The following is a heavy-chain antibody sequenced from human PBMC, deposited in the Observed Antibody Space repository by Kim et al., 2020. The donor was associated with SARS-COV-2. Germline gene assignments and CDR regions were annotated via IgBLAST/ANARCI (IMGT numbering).Heavy chain of an antibody. CDR2: IIPILGIA. CDR1: GGTFSSYV. D-gene: IGHD2-15*01. Sequence: SVKVSCKASGGTFSSYVISWVRQAPGQGLEWMGRIIPILGIANYAQKFQGRVTITADKSTSTAYMDLSSLRSEDTAVYYCAQREGGNPEGFDYWGQGTLVTVSS. J-gene: IGHJ4*02. V-gene: IGHV1-69*04. CDR3: AQREGGNPEGFDY.